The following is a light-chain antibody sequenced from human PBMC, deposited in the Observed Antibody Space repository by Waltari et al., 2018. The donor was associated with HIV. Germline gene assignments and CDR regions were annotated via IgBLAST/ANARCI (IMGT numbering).Light chain of an antibody. CDR2: WAS. J-gene: IGKJ4*01. Sequence: VMTQSPDSLAVSLGERATINCKSSQSVLYSSNNKNYLAWYQQKPGQPPKLLGYWASTRESGVPGRFSGSGSGTDFTLTISSLQAEDVAVYYCQQYYSSPLTFGGGTKVEIK. CDR1: QSVLYSSNNKNY. CDR3: QQYYSSPLT. V-gene: IGKV4-1*01.